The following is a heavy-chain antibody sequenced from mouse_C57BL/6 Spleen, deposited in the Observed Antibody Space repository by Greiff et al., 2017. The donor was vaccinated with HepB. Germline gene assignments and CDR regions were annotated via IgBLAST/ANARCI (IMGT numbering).Heavy chain of an antibody. CDR1: GYTFTSYG. CDR2: IYPRSGNT. D-gene: IGHD3-1*01. J-gene: IGHJ1*03. CDR3: ARSRRQTGSGYFDV. V-gene: IGHV1-81*01. Sequence: VQLQQSGAELARPGASVKLSCKASGYTFTSYGISWVKQRPGQGLEWIGEIYPRSGNTYYNEKFKGKATLTADKSSSTAYMELRSLTSEDAAVYFCARSRRQTGSGYFDVWGKGTTVTVSS.